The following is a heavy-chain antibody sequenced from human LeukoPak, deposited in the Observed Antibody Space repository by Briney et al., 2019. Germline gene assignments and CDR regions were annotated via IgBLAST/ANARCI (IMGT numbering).Heavy chain of an antibody. CDR2: IYYSGST. J-gene: IGHJ4*02. Sequence: PSETLSLTCTVSGGSISSSSYYWGWIRQPPGKGLEWIGSIYYSGSTYYNPSLKSRVTISVDTSKNQFSLKLSSVTAADTAVYYCARGQRYYDFWSGYYWYWGQGTLVTVSS. CDR3: ARGQRYYDFWSGYYWY. V-gene: IGHV4-39*07. CDR1: GGSISSSSYY. D-gene: IGHD3-3*01.